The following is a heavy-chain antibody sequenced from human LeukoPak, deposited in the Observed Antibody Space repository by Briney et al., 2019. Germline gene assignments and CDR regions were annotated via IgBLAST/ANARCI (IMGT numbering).Heavy chain of an antibody. CDR2: ISSSSTYT. CDR1: GFTFSDYY. CDR3: ASIGYSSSWNFDY. V-gene: IGHV3-11*03. Sequence: GSLRLSCAASGFTFSDYYMSWIRQAPGKGLEWVSYISSSSTYTNYADSVKGRFTVSRDNAKKSLYLQMSSLRAEDTAVYYCASIGYSSSWNFDYWGQGTLVTVSS. D-gene: IGHD6-13*01. J-gene: IGHJ4*02.